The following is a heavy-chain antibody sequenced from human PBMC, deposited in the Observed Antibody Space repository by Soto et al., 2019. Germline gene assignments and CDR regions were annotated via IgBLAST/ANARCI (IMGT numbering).Heavy chain of an antibody. J-gene: IGHJ3*02. CDR3: ARGVRGAYGLDI. Sequence: EVQLVESGGGLVQPGGSLRLYCAASGFTFSSYWMHWVRQAPGKGLVWVSRINSDGSRTNYADSVKGRFTISRDNAKNTLYLQMNSLRAEETAVYYCARGVRGAYGLDIWGQGTMVTVSS. V-gene: IGHV3-74*01. CDR2: INSDGSRT. CDR1: GFTFSSYW. D-gene: IGHD2-21*01.